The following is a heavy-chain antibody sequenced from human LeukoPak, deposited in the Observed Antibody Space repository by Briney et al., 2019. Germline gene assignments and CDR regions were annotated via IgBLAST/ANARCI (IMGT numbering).Heavy chain of an antibody. CDR3: ARRIAVAGTPTFDY. D-gene: IGHD6-19*01. CDR1: GVSISSYY. V-gene: IGHV4-59*01. CDR2: IYYSGST. J-gene: IGHJ4*02. Sequence: SETLSLTCAVSGVSISSYYWSWIRQPPGKGLEWIGYIYYSGSTNYNPSLKSRVTISVDTSKNQFSLKLSPVTAADTAVYYCARRIAVAGTPTFDYWGQGTLVTVSS.